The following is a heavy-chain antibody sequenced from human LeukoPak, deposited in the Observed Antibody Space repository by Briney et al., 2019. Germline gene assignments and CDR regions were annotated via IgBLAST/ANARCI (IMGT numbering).Heavy chain of an antibody. D-gene: IGHD1-26*01. V-gene: IGHV3-33*08. CDR2: IWYDGSNK. CDR3: AGGSYFGRRAFDI. J-gene: IGHJ3*02. Sequence: GGSLRLSCAASGFTFISYSMNWVRQAPGKGLEWVAVIWYDGSNKYYADSVKGRFTISRDNSKNTLYLQMNSLRAEDTAVYYCAGGSYFGRRAFDIWGQGTMVTVSS. CDR1: GFTFISYS.